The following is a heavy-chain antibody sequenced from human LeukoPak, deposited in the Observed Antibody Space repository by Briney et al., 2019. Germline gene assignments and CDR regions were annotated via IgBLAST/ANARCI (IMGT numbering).Heavy chain of an antibody. Sequence: ASVKVSCKASGYTFTSYGISWVRQAPGQGLEWMGWISAHNGNTNYAQKLQGRVTMTTDTSTSTAYMELRSLRSDDTAVYYCARILFDWFRFDPWGQGTLVTVSS. CDR3: ARILFDWFRFDP. V-gene: IGHV1-18*01. CDR2: ISAHNGNT. J-gene: IGHJ5*02. CDR1: GYTFTSYG. D-gene: IGHD3-9*01.